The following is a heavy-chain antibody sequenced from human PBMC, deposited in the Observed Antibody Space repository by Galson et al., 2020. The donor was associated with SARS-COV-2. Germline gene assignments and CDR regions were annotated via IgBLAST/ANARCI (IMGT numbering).Heavy chain of an antibody. CDR2: ISWNSGYI. CDR1: GFTFDDHA. V-gene: IGHV3-9*01. J-gene: IGHJ6*02. Sequence: SLKISCAASGFTFDDHAMHWVRQAPGKGLEWVSGISWNSGYIGYGDSVRGRFTISRDNAKNSLYPQMNGLRTEDTALYYCARGGLASIIVAATFDFWGQGTLVTVSSGMDVWGQGTTVTVSS. D-gene: IGHD6-19*01. CDR3: ARGGLASIIVAATFDFWGQGTLVTVSSGMDV.